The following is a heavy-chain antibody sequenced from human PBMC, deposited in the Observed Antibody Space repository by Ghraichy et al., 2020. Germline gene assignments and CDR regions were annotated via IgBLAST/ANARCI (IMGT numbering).Heavy chain of an antibody. D-gene: IGHD3-16*01. J-gene: IGHJ4*02. CDR1: GFTFNKYN. CDR3: AGGGY. CDR2: ISSTSTTI. V-gene: IGHV3-48*01. Sequence: GALRLSCAASGFTFNKYNLNWVRQAPGKGLEWLSYISSTSTTIYYADSVRGRFTISRHNAKNSLYLQMNSLKVEDTAVYYCAGGGYWGRGTLVTVSS.